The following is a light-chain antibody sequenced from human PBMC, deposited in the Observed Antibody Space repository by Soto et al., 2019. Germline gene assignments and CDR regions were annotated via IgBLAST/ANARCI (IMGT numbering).Light chain of an antibody. CDR2: LNGDGSH. CDR1: SGRSNYA. Sequence: QPVLTQSPSASASLGASVSLTCTLSSGRSNYAVAWHQQQPEKGPRYLMKLNGDGSHSKGDGIPDRFSGSSSGAEHYLTISSLQSEDEADYYCQTWGTGIVVFGGGTKLTVL. J-gene: IGLJ3*02. CDR3: QTWGTGIVV. V-gene: IGLV4-69*01.